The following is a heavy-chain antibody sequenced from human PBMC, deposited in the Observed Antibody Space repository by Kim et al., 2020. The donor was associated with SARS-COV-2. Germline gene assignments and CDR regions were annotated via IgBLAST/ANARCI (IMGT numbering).Heavy chain of an antibody. D-gene: IGHD2-2*01. V-gene: IGHV4-59*01. J-gene: IGHJ4*02. Sequence: SETLSLTCTVSGGSISSYYWSWIRQPPGKGLEWIGYIYYSGNTNYNPSLKSRVTISVDTSKNQFSLKLSSVTAADTAVYYCALFDLGYCSSTSCSGVDYWGQGTLVTVSS. CDR1: GGSISSYY. CDR3: ALFDLGYCSSTSCSGVDY. CDR2: IYYSGNT.